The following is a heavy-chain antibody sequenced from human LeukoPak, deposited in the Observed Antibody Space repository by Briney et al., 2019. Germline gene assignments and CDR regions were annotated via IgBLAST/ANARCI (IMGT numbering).Heavy chain of an antibody. V-gene: IGHV3-66*01. CDR1: GFTVSSNY. D-gene: IGHD6-13*01. CDR2: IYSGGST. CDR3: ARGLAAASDDY. J-gene: IGHJ4*02. Sequence: GGSLRLSCAASGFTVSSNYMSWVRQAPGKGLEWVSVIYSGGSTYYADSVKGRFTISRDNSKNTLYPQMNSLRAEDTAVYYCARGLAAASDDYWGQGTLVTVSS.